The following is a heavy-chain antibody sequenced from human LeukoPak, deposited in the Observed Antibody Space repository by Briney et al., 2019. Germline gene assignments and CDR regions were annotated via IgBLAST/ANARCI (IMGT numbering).Heavy chain of an antibody. CDR1: GGSISSYY. Sequence: SETLSLTCTVSGGSISSYYWSWIRQPPGKGLEWRGYLYYRGCTNYNPYLKSRVTISVDTSKNQFSLKLSSVTAADTAVYYCARGGNYYDSSGYYYFDYWGQGTLVSVSS. J-gene: IGHJ4*02. V-gene: IGHV4-59*01. D-gene: IGHD3-22*01. CDR2: LYYRGCT. CDR3: ARGGNYYDSSGYYYFDY.